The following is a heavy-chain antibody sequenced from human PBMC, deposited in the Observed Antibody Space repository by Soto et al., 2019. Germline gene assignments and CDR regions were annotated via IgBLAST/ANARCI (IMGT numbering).Heavy chain of an antibody. D-gene: IGHD2-2*02. CDR3: ASHNCSGTSCYKALDP. CDR1: GYTFTGYY. CDR2: INPNSGGT. J-gene: IGHJ5*02. Sequence: ASVKVSCKASGYTFTGYYMHWVRQAPGQGLEWMGWINPNSGGTNYAQKFQGRVTMTRDTSISTAYMELSRLRSDDTAVYYCASHNCSGTSCYKALDPWGQGTLVTVSS. V-gene: IGHV1-2*02.